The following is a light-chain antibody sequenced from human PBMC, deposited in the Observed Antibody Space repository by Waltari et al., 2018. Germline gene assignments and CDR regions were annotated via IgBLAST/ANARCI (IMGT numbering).Light chain of an antibody. CDR2: EVS. J-gene: IGLJ2*01. CDR3: SSYISSDTLEL. CDR1: SSDVGGYNY. V-gene: IGLV2-14*01. Sequence: HSALTQPASVSGSPGQSITLSFPETSSDVGGYNYVSGYQQHPGKAPKLMIYEVSNRHSGVSNRFSGSKSGNTASLTISGLQAEDEADYYCSSYISSDTLELFGGGTSLTVL.